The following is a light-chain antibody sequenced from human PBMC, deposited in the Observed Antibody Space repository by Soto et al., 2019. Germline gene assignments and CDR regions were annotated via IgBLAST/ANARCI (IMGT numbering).Light chain of an antibody. Sequence: QSVLTQPPSASVAPGQRVTISCSGSSSNIGSSTVNWYQQLPGTAPKLLIYTNNQRPSGVRDRFSGSRSGTSASLAISGLQSEDEADYYRAAWDDSLNGFVFGTGTKVTVL. CDR1: SSNIGSST. CDR3: AAWDDSLNGFV. V-gene: IGLV1-44*01. CDR2: TNN. J-gene: IGLJ1*01.